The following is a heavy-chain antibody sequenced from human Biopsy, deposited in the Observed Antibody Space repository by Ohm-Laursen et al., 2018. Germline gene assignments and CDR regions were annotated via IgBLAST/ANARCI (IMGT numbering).Heavy chain of an antibody. CDR1: GYTFTTYG. Sequence: ASVKVSCKASGYTFTTYGINWVRQAPGQGLEWMGWISGFTANTNYAQKFQGRVTMTTDTSTSTAYMELSSLRSDDTAVYFCARSLSAMRVYAFDIGGQGTMVTVSS. CDR3: ARSLSAMRVYAFDI. V-gene: IGHV1-18*01. J-gene: IGHJ3*02. CDR2: ISGFTANT. D-gene: IGHD6-13*01.